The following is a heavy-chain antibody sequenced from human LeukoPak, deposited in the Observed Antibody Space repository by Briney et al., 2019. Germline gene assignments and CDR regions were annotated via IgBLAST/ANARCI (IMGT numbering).Heavy chain of an antibody. J-gene: IGHJ6*02. CDR3: AISPSTVIEDYYGMDV. V-gene: IGHV3-9*01. Sequence: PGRSLRLSCAASGFTFDDYAMHWVRQAPGKGLEWVSGISWNSGSIGYADSVKGRFTISRDNAKNSLYLQMNSLRAEDTALYYCAISPSTVIEDYYGMDVWGQGTTVTVSS. CDR2: ISWNSGSI. CDR1: GFTFDDYA. D-gene: IGHD4-17*01.